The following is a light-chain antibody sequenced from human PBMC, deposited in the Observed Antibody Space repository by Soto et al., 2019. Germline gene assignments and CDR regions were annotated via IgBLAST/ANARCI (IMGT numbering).Light chain of an antibody. CDR2: AAS. CDR1: QTINNRY. CDR3: HHYDNSPPFP. Sequence: EIVLTQSPGTLSLSPGERAILSCRASQTINNRYLAWYQQMPGRAPRLLIHAASSRAAGIPDRFSGSGSGTDFTLTINRLEPEDCAIYYCHHYDNSPPFPFGPGTTVDI. J-gene: IGKJ3*01. V-gene: IGKV3-20*01.